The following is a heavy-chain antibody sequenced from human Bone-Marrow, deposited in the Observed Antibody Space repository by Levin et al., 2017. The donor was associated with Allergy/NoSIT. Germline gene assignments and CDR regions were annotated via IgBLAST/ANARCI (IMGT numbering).Heavy chain of an antibody. Sequence: SETLSLTCAVYGGSFSGYYWSWIRQPPGKGLEWIGEINHSGSTNYNPSLKSRVTISVDTSKNQFSLKLSSVTAADTAVYYCRGENRRKGAVAGTGRDLNWFDPWGQGTLVTVSS. CDR2: INHSGST. V-gene: IGHV4-34*01. CDR3: RGENRRKGAVAGTGRDLNWFDP. J-gene: IGHJ5*02. CDR1: GGSFSGYY. D-gene: IGHD6-19*01.